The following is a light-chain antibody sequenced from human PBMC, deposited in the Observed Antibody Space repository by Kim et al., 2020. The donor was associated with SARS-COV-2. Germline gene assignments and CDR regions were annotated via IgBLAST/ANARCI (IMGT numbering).Light chain of an antibody. J-gene: IGLJ2*01. CDR2: DVG. Sequence: QSALTQPASVSGSPGQSITISCTGTSSDVGGYNYVSWYQQHPDKAPKLMIYDVGNRPSGISNRFSGSKSGNTASLTISGLQAEDEADYYCSSYTSSSTRIFGGGTQLTVL. CDR1: SSDVGGYNY. V-gene: IGLV2-14*03. CDR3: SSYTSSSTRI.